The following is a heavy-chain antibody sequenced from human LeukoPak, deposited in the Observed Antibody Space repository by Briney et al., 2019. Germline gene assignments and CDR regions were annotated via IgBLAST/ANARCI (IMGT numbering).Heavy chain of an antibody. D-gene: IGHD4-23*01. J-gene: IGHJ3*02. V-gene: IGHV4-30-4*01. CDR2: IYYSGST. CDR3: ASCYGGNGPDAFDI. Sequence: SETLSLTCTVSGGSISSGVYYWSWIRQPPGKGLEWTGYIYYSGSTYYNPSLKSRVTISVDTSKNQFSLKLSSVTAADTAVYYCASCYGGNGPDAFDIWGQGTMVTVSS. CDR1: GGSISSGVYY.